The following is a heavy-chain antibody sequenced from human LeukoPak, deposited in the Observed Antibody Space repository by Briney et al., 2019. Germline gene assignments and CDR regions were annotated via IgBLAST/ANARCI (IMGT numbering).Heavy chain of an antibody. CDR3: ARLFGGVTTFDY. D-gene: IGHD3-10*02. J-gene: IGHJ4*02. V-gene: IGHV3-7*01. Sequence: GGSLRLSCAASGFIFSPYWMSWVRQGPGKGLDWAASINPDGSGTSYVDSVKGRFTISRDNAQNSLYLQMNSLSAEDTAVYYCARLFGGVTTFDYWGQGTLVTVSS. CDR1: GFIFSPYW. CDR2: INPDGSGT.